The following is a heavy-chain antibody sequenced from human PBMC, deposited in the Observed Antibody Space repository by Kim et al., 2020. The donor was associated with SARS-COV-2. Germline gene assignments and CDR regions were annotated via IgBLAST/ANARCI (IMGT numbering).Heavy chain of an antibody. CDR3: ARGDSSGWSAHLFDY. D-gene: IGHD6-19*01. V-gene: IGHV3-74*01. CDR2: INSDGSST. J-gene: IGHJ4*02. CDR1: GFTFSSYW. Sequence: GGSLRLSCAASGFTFSSYWMHWVRQAPGKGLVWVSRINSDGSSTSYADSVKGRFTISRDNAKNTLYLQMNSLRAEDTAVYYCARGDSSGWSAHLFDYWGQGTLVTVSS.